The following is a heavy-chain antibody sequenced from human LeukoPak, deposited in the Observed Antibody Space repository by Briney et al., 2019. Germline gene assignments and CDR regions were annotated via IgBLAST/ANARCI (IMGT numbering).Heavy chain of an antibody. CDR2: FDPEDGET. D-gene: IGHD3-10*01. Sequence: ASVKVSCKVSGYTLTELSMHWVRQAPGKGLEWMGDFDPEDGETIYAQKFQGRVTMTEDTSTDTAYMELSSLRSEDTAVYYCATYHSGSRYHYYGMDVWGQGTTVTVSS. CDR1: GYTLTELS. CDR3: ATYHSGSRYHYYGMDV. J-gene: IGHJ6*02. V-gene: IGHV1-24*01.